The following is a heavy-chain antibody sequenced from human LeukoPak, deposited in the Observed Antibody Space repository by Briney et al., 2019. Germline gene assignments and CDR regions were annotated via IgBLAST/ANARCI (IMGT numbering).Heavy chain of an antibody. J-gene: IGHJ4*02. D-gene: IGHD3-22*01. V-gene: IGHV1-2*06. CDR3: ARELPYYDSSGYYDPFQPFDY. CDR1: GYSFTAHY. CDR2: SNPDNVGT. Sequence: ASVKVSCKASGYSFTAHYMHWIRQAPGQGLEWMGQSNPDNVGTKYAPKFQGRVTMTRDTSIATAYMELSSLTSDDTAVYYCARELPYYDSSGYYDPFQPFDYWGQGTLVTVSS.